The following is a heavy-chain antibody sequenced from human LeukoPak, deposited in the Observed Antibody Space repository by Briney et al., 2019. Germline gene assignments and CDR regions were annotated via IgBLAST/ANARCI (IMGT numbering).Heavy chain of an antibody. V-gene: IGHV3-9*01. CDR2: ISWNSGSI. CDR3: AKGVCSGGSCHGILYYFDH. J-gene: IGHJ4*02. CDR1: GFTFDDYA. Sequence: PGRSLRLSCAASGFTFDDYAMHWVRQAPGKGLEWVSGISWNSGSIGYADSVNGRFTISRDNAKNSLYLQMNSLRDEDTGLYYCAKGVCSGGSCHGILYYFDHWGQGTLVTVSS. D-gene: IGHD2-15*01.